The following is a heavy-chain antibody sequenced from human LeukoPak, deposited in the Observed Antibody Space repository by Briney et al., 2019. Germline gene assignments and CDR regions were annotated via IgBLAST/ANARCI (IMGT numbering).Heavy chain of an antibody. D-gene: IGHD7-27*01. CDR2: ISPNSGGT. Sequence: GASVKVSCKASGYTFTAYYIHWVRQAPGQGLEWMGWISPNSGGTDYAQKFQGRVTMTRDTSISTAYVELSSLTSGDTAVYYCAIQPWGSGNNWYFDLWGRGTLVTVSS. CDR3: AIQPWGSGNNWYFDL. V-gene: IGHV1-2*02. J-gene: IGHJ2*01. CDR1: GYTFTAYY.